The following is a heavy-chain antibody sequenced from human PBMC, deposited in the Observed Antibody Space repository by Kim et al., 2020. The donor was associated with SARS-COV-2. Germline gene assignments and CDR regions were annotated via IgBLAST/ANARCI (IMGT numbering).Heavy chain of an antibody. Sequence: ASVKVSCKASGYTFTSYAMNWVRQAPGQGLEWMGWINTNTGNPTYAQGFTGRFVFSLDTSVSTAYLQISSLKAEDTAVYYCARPPFFTYGDYRMDVWGQGTTVPVSS. D-gene: IGHD4-17*01. CDR2: INTNTGNP. CDR1: GYTFTSYA. CDR3: ARPPFFTYGDYRMDV. V-gene: IGHV7-4-1*02. J-gene: IGHJ6*02.